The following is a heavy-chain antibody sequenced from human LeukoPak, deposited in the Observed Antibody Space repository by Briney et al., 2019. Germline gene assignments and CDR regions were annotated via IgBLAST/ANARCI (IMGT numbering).Heavy chain of an antibody. V-gene: IGHV3-23*01. J-gene: IGHJ4*02. CDR2: ISGSGGST. CDR1: GFTFSSYA. CDR3: ARDSGRWLQPKY. D-gene: IGHD4-17*01. Sequence: PGGSLRLSCAASGFTFSSYAMNWVRQAPGKGLEWVSAISGSGGSTYYADSVKGRFTISRDNSKNTLYLQMNSLRAEDTAVYYCARDSGRWLQPKYWGQGTLVTVSS.